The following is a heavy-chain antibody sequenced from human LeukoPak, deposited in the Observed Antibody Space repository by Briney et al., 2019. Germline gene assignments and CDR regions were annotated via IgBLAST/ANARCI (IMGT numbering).Heavy chain of an antibody. CDR1: GFTFSSYE. V-gene: IGHV3-48*03. D-gene: IGHD5-18*01. CDR3: ARGGYSSAPGQFDY. CDR2: ISSSGSTI. Sequence: PGGSLRLSCAASGFTFSSYEMNWVRQAPGKGLEWVSYISSSGSTIYYADSAKGRFTIPRDNAKNTLYPQMKSLRVEDTAVYYCARGGYSSAPGQFDYWGQGNLVTVTS. J-gene: IGHJ4*02.